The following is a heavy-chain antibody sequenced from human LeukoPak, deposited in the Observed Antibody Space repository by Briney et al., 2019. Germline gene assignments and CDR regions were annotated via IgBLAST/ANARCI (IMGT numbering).Heavy chain of an antibody. CDR3: AKGLSTNIY. CDR2: ISSSGDST. CDR1: GFTFSSYA. Sequence: SGGSLRLSCAASGFTFSSYAMSWVRQAPGKGLEWVSSISSSGDSTCYADSVKGRFTISRDNSKNTLYLQMNSLRAEDMATYYCAKGLSTNIYWGQGTLVTVSS. V-gene: IGHV3-23*01. J-gene: IGHJ4*02. D-gene: IGHD5/OR15-5a*01.